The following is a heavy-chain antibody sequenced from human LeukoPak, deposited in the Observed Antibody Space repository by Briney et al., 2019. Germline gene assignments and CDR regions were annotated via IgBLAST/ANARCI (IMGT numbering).Heavy chain of an antibody. D-gene: IGHD2-21*02. CDR1: GFIFGDYA. CDR3: AKDRPVWAVTGSFQH. CDR2: ISWHRDTI. Sequence: PGGSLRLSCAASGFIFGDYAIHWVRQAPGKGLEWVSGISWHRDTIGYADSVKGRFTISRDNAKNSLYLQMNSLRAEDTAVYYCAKDRPVWAVTGSFQHWGQGTLVTVSS. V-gene: IGHV3-9*01. J-gene: IGHJ1*01.